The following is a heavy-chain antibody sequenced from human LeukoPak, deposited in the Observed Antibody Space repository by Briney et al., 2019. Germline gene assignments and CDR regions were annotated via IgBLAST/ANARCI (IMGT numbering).Heavy chain of an antibody. CDR2: ISAYNGNT. V-gene: IGHV1-18*01. CDR1: GYTFTRYG. D-gene: IGHD2-21*01. J-gene: IGHJ4*02. Sequence: ASVKVSCKASGYTFTRYGISWVRQAPGQGLEWMGWISAYNGNTNYAQKLQGRVTMTTDTSTSTAYMELRSLRSDDTAVYYCARDRAEVGIPPLFDYWGQGTLVTVSS. CDR3: ARDRAEVGIPPLFDY.